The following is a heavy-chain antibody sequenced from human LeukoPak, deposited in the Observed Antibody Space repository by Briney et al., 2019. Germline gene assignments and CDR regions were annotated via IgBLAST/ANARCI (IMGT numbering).Heavy chain of an antibody. D-gene: IGHD3-22*01. CDR3: AREYTMIAVVIPERYFDY. CDR1: GYTLTGYY. Sequence: SVKASCKPSGYTLTGYYTHWVRQAPGQGHEWMGWINTNSGGTNYAQKFQGRATMTRDTSISTDYLELSRLRSVDPAVYYCAREYTMIAVVIPERYFDYWGQGTLVTVSS. CDR2: INTNSGGT. J-gene: IGHJ4*02. V-gene: IGHV1-2*02.